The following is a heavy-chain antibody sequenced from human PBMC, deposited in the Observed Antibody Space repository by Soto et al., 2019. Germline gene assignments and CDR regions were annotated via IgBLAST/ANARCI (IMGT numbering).Heavy chain of an antibody. D-gene: IGHD3-16*01. CDR1: GYSFTNND. CDR3: ARMATFGSLNWFDP. CDR2: MNPGSGDT. J-gene: IGHJ5*02. V-gene: IGHV1-8*01. Sequence: ASVKVSCKASGYSFTNNDVSWVRQATGQGLEWMGWMNPGSGDTGYAQKFQGRVTMTRDISIATAYMELSSLRSDDTSIYYCARMATFGSLNWFDPWGQGTLVTVSS.